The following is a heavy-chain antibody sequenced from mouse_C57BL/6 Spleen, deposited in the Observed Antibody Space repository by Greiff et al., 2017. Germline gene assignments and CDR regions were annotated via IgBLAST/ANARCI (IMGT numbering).Heavy chain of an antibody. CDR3: ARVGQLRLRGARDY. CDR2: IYPGSGNT. J-gene: IGHJ4*01. D-gene: IGHD3-2*02. Sequence: QVQLKQSGAELVRPGASVKLSCKASGYTFTAYYINWVKQRPGQGLEWIARIYPGSGNTYYNEKFKGKATLTAEKSSSTAYMQLSSLTSEDSAVYFCARVGQLRLRGARDYWGQGTSVTVSS. V-gene: IGHV1-76*01. CDR1: GYTFTAYY.